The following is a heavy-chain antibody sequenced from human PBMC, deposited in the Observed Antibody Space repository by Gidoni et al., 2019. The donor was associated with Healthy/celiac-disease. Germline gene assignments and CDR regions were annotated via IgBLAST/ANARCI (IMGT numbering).Heavy chain of an antibody. J-gene: IGHJ5*02. CDR3: ARGSGYCSSTSCYTDWFDP. CDR2: IYDSGST. D-gene: IGHD2-2*02. V-gene: IGHV4-31*03. CDR1: GGSISSGGYY. Sequence: QVQLQESGPGLVKPAQTLSLTCTVPGGSISSGGYYWSWIRQHPGKGLEWIGYIYDSGSTYYNPSLKSRVTISVDTSKNQFSLKLSSVTAADTAVYYCARGSGYCSSTSCYTDWFDPWGQGTLVTVSS.